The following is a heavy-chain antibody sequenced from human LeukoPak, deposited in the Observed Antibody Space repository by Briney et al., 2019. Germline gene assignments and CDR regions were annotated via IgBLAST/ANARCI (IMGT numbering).Heavy chain of an antibody. D-gene: IGHD6-13*01. CDR2: IYNSGSN. J-gene: IGHJ3*02. Sequence: SQTLSPTCTVSGGSISSDYWQWIRQPPGKGLEWIGYIYNSGSNNYNPSLKSRATISVDTSKNPLSLKVNSVTAADTALYYCARHSRNGFDMWGQGTMVTVSS. CDR3: ARHSRNGFDM. CDR1: GGSISSDY. V-gene: IGHV4-59*08.